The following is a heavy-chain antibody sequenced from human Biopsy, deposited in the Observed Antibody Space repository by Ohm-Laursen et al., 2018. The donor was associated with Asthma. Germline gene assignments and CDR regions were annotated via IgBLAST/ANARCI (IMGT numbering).Heavy chain of an antibody. CDR3: AKDCVAGRSYYFDY. J-gene: IGHJ4*02. Sequence: RSLRLSCAASGFNFHNYGMNWVRRAPGKGLEWVAQILFDGRKINYPDSVKGRFTISRDNSKNMVYLQMNSLRPEDTAVYYCAKDCVAGRSYYFDYWGQGSLVSVSS. CDR2: ILFDGRKI. D-gene: IGHD6-13*01. V-gene: IGHV3-30*18. CDR1: GFNFHNYG.